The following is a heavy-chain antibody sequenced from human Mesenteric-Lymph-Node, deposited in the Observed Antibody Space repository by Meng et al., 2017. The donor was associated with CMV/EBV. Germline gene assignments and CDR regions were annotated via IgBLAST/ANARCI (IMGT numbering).Heavy chain of an antibody. J-gene: IGHJ3*01. Sequence: GESLKISCAASGFTFSSYWMHWVRQAPGKGLMWVARVDSAGSGTSYADSVKGRFTISRDNARNTLYLQMNSLRVEDTAVYYCLLIAGTTEGGFDAFDVWGQGTKVTVSS. CDR2: VDSAGSGT. CDR3: LLIAGTTEGGFDAFDV. V-gene: IGHV3-74*01. D-gene: IGHD1-26*01. CDR1: GFTFSSYW.